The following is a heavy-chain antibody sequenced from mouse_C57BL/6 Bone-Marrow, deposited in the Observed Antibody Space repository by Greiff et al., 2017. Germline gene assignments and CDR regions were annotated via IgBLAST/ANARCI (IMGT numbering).Heavy chain of an antibody. CDR3: TEGTVVAYYYAMDY. Sequence: VQLQQSGAELVRPGASVTLSCKASGYTFTDYEMHWVKQTPVHGLAWIGAIDPETGGTAYNQKFKGKAILTADKSSSTAYMELRSLTSEDSAVYYCTEGTVVAYYYAMDYWGQGTSVTVSS. V-gene: IGHV1-15*01. D-gene: IGHD1-1*01. J-gene: IGHJ4*01. CDR2: IDPETGGT. CDR1: GYTFTDYE.